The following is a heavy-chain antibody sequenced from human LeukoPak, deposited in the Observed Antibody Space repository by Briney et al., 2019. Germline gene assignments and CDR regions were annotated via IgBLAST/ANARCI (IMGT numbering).Heavy chain of an antibody. D-gene: IGHD6-25*01. J-gene: IGHJ4*02. CDR3: ARVGAAAGPYYFDF. V-gene: IGHV1-3*01. Sequence: GASVKVSCKASGYTFTDYTIHWVRQAPGQGLEWMGLINAGNDNTQYSQKFQGRVTIISDTSASTAYMELNSVRFEDTAVYYCARVGAAAGPYYFDFWGQGTLVTVPS. CDR2: INAGNDNT. CDR1: GYTFTDYT.